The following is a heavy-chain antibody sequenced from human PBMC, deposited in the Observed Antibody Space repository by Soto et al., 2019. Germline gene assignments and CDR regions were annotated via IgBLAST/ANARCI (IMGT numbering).Heavy chain of an antibody. V-gene: IGHV3-30*18. CDR1: GFTFSAYG. CDR2: VSSDGETK. D-gene: IGHD6-19*01. CDR3: AKEIEVAGDLDY. Sequence: GGSLRLSCVASGFTFSAYGIHWVRQAPGKGLEWVGVVSSDGETKYYADAVKGRFTISRDNSKNTMYLQMASLRPEDTAVYYCAKEIEVAGDLDYWGHGTL. J-gene: IGHJ4*01.